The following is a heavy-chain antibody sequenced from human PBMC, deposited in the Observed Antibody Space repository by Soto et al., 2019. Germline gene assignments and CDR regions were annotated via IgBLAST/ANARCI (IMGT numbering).Heavy chain of an antibody. D-gene: IGHD2-15*01. V-gene: IGHV1-69*02. Sequence: QVQLVQSGVEVKKPGSSVKVSCKAAGGSFSIYTVFWVRQAPGQGLEWMGRIIPMFDIANYAQNFQGRVTFNADKFTDTVYMEMLNLRSDDTAVYYCTLGSCSADVFDVWGQGTLVTVSS. CDR1: GGSFSIYT. CDR2: IIPMFDIA. J-gene: IGHJ3*01. CDR3: TLGSCSADVFDV.